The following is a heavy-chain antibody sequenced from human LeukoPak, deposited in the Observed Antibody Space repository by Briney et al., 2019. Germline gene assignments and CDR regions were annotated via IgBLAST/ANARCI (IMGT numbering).Heavy chain of an antibody. CDR3: VKNGVYSSGWYGGYFDY. CDR1: GFTFSSCA. V-gene: IGHV3-64D*09. D-gene: IGHD6-19*01. CDR2: IGSNGGST. J-gene: IGHJ4*02. Sequence: GGSLRLSCSASGFTFSSCAMHWVRQAPGRGLEYVSVIGSNGGSTYYADSVKGRFTISRDDSKNTVYLQMSSLRAEDTAIYYCVKNGVYSSGWYGGYFDYWGRGTLVTVSS.